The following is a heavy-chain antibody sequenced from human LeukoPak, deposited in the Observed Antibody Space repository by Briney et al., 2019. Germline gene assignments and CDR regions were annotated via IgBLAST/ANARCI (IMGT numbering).Heavy chain of an antibody. CDR2: FSYDGSTQ. V-gene: IGHV3-30-3*01. CDR3: ARGAFWSGYVAYYGFDV. D-gene: IGHD3-3*01. CDR1: GFTFSTYA. J-gene: IGHJ6*02. Sequence: GRSLRLSCAGSGFTFSTYAMHWVRQAPGKGLEWVALFSYDGSTQRYADSVKGRFTISRDNSKNTLYLQMNSLRAEDTAVYYCARGAFWSGYVAYYGFDVWGQGTTVTVSS.